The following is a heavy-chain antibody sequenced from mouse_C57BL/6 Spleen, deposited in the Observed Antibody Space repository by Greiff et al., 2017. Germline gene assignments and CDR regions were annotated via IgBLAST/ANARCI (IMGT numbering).Heavy chain of an antibody. V-gene: IGHV1-58*01. J-gene: IGHJ3*01. CDR1: GYTFTSYA. D-gene: IGHD1-1*01. CDR3: ARGYGGSSLAWFAY. Sequence: EVQRVESGAELVRPGSSVKMSCKTSGYTFTSYAINWVKQRPGQSLEWIGYIYLGNGYTKYNEKFKGKATLTSDTSSSTVYMQLSRLTSDDSAIYVCARGYGGSSLAWFAYWGQGTLVTVSA. CDR2: IYLGNGYT.